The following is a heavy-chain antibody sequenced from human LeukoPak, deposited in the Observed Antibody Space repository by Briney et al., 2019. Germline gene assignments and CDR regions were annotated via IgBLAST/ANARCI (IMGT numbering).Heavy chain of an antibody. CDR1: GFTVSSNY. Sequence: GGSLRLSCAASGFTVSSNYMSWVRQAPGKGLEWVSVIYSGGSTYYADSVKGRFTISRDNSKNTLYLQMNSLRAEDTAVYYCARDWFNHGSGSYRDYWGQGTLVTVSS. D-gene: IGHD3-10*01. CDR2: IYSGGST. J-gene: IGHJ4*02. V-gene: IGHV3-66*02. CDR3: ARDWFNHGSGSYRDY.